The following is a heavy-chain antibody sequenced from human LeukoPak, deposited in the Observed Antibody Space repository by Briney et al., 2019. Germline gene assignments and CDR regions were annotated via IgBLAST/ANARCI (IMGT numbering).Heavy chain of an antibody. CDR1: GYIFTSYL. V-gene: IGHV5-51*01. CDR3: ARSRYSGDGFDP. D-gene: IGHD5-12*01. CDR2: IYPSDSDI. J-gene: IGHJ5*02. Sequence: GESLKISCKGSGYIFTSYLIGWVRQMPGKGLEWMGIIYPSDSDIRYSPSFQGQVTISVDKSISTAYLQWDSLKASDTAMYHCARSRYSGDGFDPWGQGTLVTVSS.